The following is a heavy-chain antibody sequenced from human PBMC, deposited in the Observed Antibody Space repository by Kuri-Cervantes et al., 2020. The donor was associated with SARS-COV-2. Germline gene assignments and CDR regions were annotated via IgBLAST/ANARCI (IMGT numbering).Heavy chain of an antibody. CDR2: IFYGGTT. CDR3: ARRDCSGLNCCAYYFDY. J-gene: IGHJ4*02. V-gene: IGHV4-39*01. D-gene: IGHD2-15*01. Sequence: SETLSLTCTVSGDSIISSRYYWGWVRQPPGKGLEWIGSIFYGGTTYYNPSLESRVTVSEDTSKNQLYLKLNSVTAPDTAVYYCARRDCSGLNCCAYYFDYWGQGTLVTVSS. CDR1: GDSIISSRYY.